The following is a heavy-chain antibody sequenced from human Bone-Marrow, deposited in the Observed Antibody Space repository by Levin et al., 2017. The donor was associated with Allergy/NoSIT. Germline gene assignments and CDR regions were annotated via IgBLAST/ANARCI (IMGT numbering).Heavy chain of an antibody. CDR2: IYYSGST. J-gene: IGHJ5*02. CDR3: ARAAAASGWFDP. CDR1: GGSISSYY. Sequence: SQTLSLTCTVSGGSISSYYWSWIRQPPGKGLEWIGYIYYSGSTNYNPSLKSRVTISVDTSKNQFSLKLSSVTAADTAVYYCARAAAASGWFDPWGQGTLVTVSS. D-gene: IGHD2-2*01. V-gene: IGHV4-59*01.